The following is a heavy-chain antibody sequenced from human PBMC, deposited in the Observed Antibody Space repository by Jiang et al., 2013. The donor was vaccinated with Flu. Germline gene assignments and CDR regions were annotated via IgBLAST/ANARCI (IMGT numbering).Heavy chain of an antibody. V-gene: IGHV3-30-3*01. CDR3: ARVRWSGGAFDI. CDR1: GFTFSSYA. D-gene: IGHD2-8*02. CDR2: ISYDGSNK. Sequence: SGGGVVQPGRSLRLSCAASGFTFSSYAMHWVRQAPGKGLEWVAVISYDGSNKYYADSVKGRFTISRDNSKNTLYLQMNSLRAEDTAVYYCARVRWSGGAFDIWGQGTMVTVSS. J-gene: IGHJ3*02.